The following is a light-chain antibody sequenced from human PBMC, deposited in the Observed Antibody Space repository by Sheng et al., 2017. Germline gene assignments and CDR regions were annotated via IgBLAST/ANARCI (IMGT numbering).Light chain of an antibody. CDR3: QQLNSYPRT. CDR1: QPISSY. V-gene: IGKV1-9*01. CDR2: IAS. J-gene: IGKJ1*01. Sequence: DIQMTQSPSAMSASLGDRVIISCRASQPISSYLNWYQQKPGKAPSLLIYIASTLSTGVPSRFSGSGSGTDFTFTISSLQPEDFATYYCQQLNSYPRTFGQGTKVEIK.